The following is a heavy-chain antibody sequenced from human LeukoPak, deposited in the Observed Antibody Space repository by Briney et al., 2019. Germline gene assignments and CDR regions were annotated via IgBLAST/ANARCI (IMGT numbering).Heavy chain of an antibody. J-gene: IGHJ6*02. CDR1: GGSFSSGSYY. CDR3: ARDWHRAPPVGMDV. Sequence: KTSETLSLTCTVSGGSFSSGSYYWSWIRQPPGKGLEWIGYIYYSGSTYYNPSLKSRVTISVDTSKNQFSLKLSSVTAADTAVYYCARDWHRAPPVGMDVWGQGTTVTVSS. V-gene: IGHV4-31*03. CDR2: IYYSGST.